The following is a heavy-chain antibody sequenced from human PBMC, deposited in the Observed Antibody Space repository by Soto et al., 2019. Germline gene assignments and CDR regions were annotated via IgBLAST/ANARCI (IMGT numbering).Heavy chain of an antibody. J-gene: IGHJ3*02. CDR3: ARDGEWRYYDSGGTYSAFDI. CDR1: GGTFSSYA. D-gene: IGHD3-22*01. CDR2: IIPIFGTA. V-gene: IGHV1-69*13. Sequence: SVKVSCKASGGTFSSYAISWVRQAPGQGLEWMGGIIPIFGTANYAQKFQGRVTITADESTSTAYMELSSLRSEDTAVYYCARDGEWRYYDSGGTYSAFDIWGQGTMVTVSS.